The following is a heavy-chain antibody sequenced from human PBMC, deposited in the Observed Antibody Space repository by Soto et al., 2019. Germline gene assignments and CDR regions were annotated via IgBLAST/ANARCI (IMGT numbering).Heavy chain of an antibody. V-gene: IGHV4-4*07. CDR2: IYTSGST. J-gene: IGHJ5*02. CDR3: ARLRSYGSGSYYLGWFAP. D-gene: IGHD3-10*01. Sequence: QVQLQESGPGRMKPSETLSLTCTVSGGSISIYYWSWIRQPAGKGLEWIGRIYTSGSTNYNPSLKSRATLSVDTSKNQFSLKLSSVTAADTAVYYCARLRSYGSGSYYLGWFAPWGQGTLVTVSS. CDR1: GGSISIYY.